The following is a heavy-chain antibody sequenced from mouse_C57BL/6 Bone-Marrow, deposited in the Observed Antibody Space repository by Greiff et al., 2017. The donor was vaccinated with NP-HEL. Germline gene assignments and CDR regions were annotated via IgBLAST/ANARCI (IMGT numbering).Heavy chain of an antibody. CDR2: ISSGGSYT. J-gene: IGHJ4*01. CDR3: ARHGDGYYGAMDY. V-gene: IGHV5-6*01. Sequence: EVQRVESGGDLVKPGGSLKLSCAASGFTFSSYGMSWVRQTPDKRLEWVATISSGGSYTYYPDSVKGRFTISRDNATNTLYLQMSSLKSEDTAMYYCARHGDGYYGAMDYWGQGTSVTVSS. D-gene: IGHD2-3*01. CDR1: GFTFSSYG.